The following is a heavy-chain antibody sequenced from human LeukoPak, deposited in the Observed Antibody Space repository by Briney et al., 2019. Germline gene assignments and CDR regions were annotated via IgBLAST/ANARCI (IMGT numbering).Heavy chain of an antibody. D-gene: IGHD2-2*01. CDR1: GVSINNYY. J-gene: IGHJ4*02. CDR2: ISYTGGT. V-gene: IGHV4-59*01. Sequence: SETLSLTCTVSGVSINNYYWSWIRQPPGKGLEWIGFISYTGGTNYNPSLKGRVTISVDRSKNQFSLKLTSVNDADTAVYYCARGNWYQPVLHNWGQGTLVTVSS. CDR3: ARGNWYQPVLHN.